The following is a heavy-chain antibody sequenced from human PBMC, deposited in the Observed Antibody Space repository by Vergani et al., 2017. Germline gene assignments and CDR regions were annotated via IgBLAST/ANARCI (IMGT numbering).Heavy chain of an antibody. CDR3: ARAADCSSTSCSNWYFDL. Sequence: QVQLVQSGAEVKKPGASVKVSCKASGYTFTSYGISWVRQAPGQGLEWMGWISAYNGNTNYAQKLQGRVTMTTDTSTSTAYMELRSLRSDDTAVYYCARAADCSSTSCSNWYFDLWGSGTLVTVSS. V-gene: IGHV1-18*01. D-gene: IGHD2-2*01. J-gene: IGHJ2*01. CDR1: GYTFTSYG. CDR2: ISAYNGNT.